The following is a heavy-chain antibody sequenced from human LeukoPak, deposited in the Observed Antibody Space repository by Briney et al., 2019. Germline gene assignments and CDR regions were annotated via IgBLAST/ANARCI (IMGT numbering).Heavy chain of an antibody. D-gene: IGHD2-15*01. J-gene: IGHJ3*02. V-gene: IGHV3-23*01. CDR3: AKGYCSGGSCFDI. CDR2: ISGSGGST. CDR1: GFTFSSYA. Sequence: GGSLRLSCAASGFTFSSYAMSWVRQAPGKGLEWASAISGSGGSTYYADSVKGRFTISRDNSKNTLYLQMNSLRAEDTAVYYCAKGYCSGGSCFDIWGQGTMVTVSS.